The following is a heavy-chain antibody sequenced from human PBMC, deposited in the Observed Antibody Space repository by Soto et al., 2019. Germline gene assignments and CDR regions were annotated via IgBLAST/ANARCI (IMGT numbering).Heavy chain of an antibody. CDR3: ARDRGGPWFGKLPYMDV. V-gene: IGHV1-69*02. Sequence: SVKVSCKASGGTFSSYTISWVRQAPGQGLEWMGRIIPILGIANYAQKFQGRVTITADKSTSTAYMELSSLRSEDTAVYYCARDRGGPWFGKLPYMDVWGKGTTVTVSS. D-gene: IGHD3-10*01. J-gene: IGHJ6*03. CDR1: GGTFSSYT. CDR2: IIPILGIA.